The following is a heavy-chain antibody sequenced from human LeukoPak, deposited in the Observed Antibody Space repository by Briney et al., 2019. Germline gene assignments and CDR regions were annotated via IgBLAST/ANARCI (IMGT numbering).Heavy chain of an antibody. CDR3: AREVTTYYDFWSGYLGYYYYMDV. CDR2: IYSGGST. D-gene: IGHD3-3*01. Sequence: GGSLRLSCAASGFTVSSNYMSWVRQAPGKGLEWVSVIYSGGSTYYADSVKGRFTISRDNSKNTLYLQMNSLRAEDTAVYYCAREVTTYYDFWSGYLGYYYYMDVWGKGTTVTVSS. CDR1: GFTVSSNY. J-gene: IGHJ6*03. V-gene: IGHV3-53*01.